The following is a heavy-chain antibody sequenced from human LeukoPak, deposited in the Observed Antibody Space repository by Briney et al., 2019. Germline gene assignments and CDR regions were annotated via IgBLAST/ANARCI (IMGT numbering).Heavy chain of an antibody. CDR2: IYYSGNT. J-gene: IGHJ4*02. Sequence: SETLSLTCTVSGGSISSYHWSWIRQPPGKGLECIGYIYYSGNTNYNPSLKSRVTISVDTSKNQFSLKLSSMTAADTAVYYCARGALLWFGDRMEYYFDYWGQGTLLTVSS. D-gene: IGHD3-10*01. V-gene: IGHV4-59*01. CDR3: ARGALLWFGDRMEYYFDY. CDR1: GGSISSYH.